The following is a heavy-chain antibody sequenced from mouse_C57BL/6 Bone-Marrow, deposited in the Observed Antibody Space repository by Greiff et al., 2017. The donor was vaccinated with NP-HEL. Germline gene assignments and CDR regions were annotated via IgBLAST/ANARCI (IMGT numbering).Heavy chain of an antibody. Sequence: EVQVVESGGGLVQPGGSLKLSCAASGFTFSDYYMYWVRQTPEKRLEWVAYISNGGGSTYYPDSVKGRFTISRDNAKNTLYLQMSRLKSEDTAMYYCARMGGYAMDYWGQGTSVTVAS. CDR1: GFTFSDYY. D-gene: IGHD2-3*01. CDR3: ARMGGYAMDY. J-gene: IGHJ4*01. CDR2: ISNGGGST. V-gene: IGHV5-12*01.